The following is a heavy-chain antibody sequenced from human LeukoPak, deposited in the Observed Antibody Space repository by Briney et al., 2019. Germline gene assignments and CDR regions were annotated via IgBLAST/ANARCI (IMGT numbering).Heavy chain of an antibody. J-gene: IGHJ6*02. D-gene: IGHD3-16*01. Sequence: GGTPRLSRAASRFTFRGYLMNWARHAPRKGLEWIASINHNGNVTYYEDSVNGRFTISRDNAKHAVYLQMSNLRAEDSAVYFSARGGGLDVWDQGATVAVSS. V-gene: IGHV3-7*03. CDR1: RFTFRGYL. CDR3: ARGGGLDV. CDR2: INHNGNVT.